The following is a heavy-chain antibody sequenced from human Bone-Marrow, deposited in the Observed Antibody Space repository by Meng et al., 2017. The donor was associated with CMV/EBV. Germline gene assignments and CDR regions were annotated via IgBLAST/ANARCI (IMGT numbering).Heavy chain of an antibody. V-gene: IGHV1-69*10. D-gene: IGHD3-3*01. CDR3: ARGAGGDFWSGYPAPFDY. J-gene: IGHJ4*02. CDR1: GDSFSRYA. CDR2: IIPILDIE. Sequence: SVKVSCKASGDSFSRYAVSWVRQAPGQGLEWMGGIIPILDIENYAQKFQGRVTITADKSTNTAYMELSSLTSEDTAVYYCARGAGGDFWSGYPAPFDYWGQGTLVTVSS.